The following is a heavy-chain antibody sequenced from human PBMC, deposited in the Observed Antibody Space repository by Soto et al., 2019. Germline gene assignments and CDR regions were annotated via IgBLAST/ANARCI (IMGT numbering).Heavy chain of an antibody. CDR1: GFTFSSYG. J-gene: IGHJ4*02. Sequence: GGSLRLSCAASGFTFSSYGMHWVRQAPGKGLEWVAVIWYDGSNKYYADSVKGRFTISRDNSKNTLYLQMNSLRAEDTAVYYCARDGGVGHYFDYWGQGTLVTVSS. V-gene: IGHV3-33*01. CDR3: ARDGGVGHYFDY. CDR2: IWYDGSNK. D-gene: IGHD3-3*01.